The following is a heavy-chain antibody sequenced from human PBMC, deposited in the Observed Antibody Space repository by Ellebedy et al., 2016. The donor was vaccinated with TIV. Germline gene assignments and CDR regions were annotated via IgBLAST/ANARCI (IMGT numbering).Heavy chain of an antibody. CDR3: ASLFRRGNFYYYYGMDV. V-gene: IGHV4-59*08. D-gene: IGHD3-10*01. CDR1: GGSISSYY. Sequence: MPSETLSLTCTVSGGSISSYYWSWIRQPPGKGLEWIGYIYYSGSTNYNPSLKSRVTISVDTSKNQFSLKLSSVTAADTAVYYCASLFRRGNFYYYYGMDVWGQGTTVTVSS. J-gene: IGHJ6*02. CDR2: IYYSGST.